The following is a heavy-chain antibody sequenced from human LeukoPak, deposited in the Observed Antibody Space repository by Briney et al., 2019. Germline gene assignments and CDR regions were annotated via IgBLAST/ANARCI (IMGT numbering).Heavy chain of an antibody. J-gene: IGHJ4*02. CDR2: INHSGST. CDR3: ARVPIRWAAPDY. V-gene: IGHV4-34*01. D-gene: IGHD1-26*01. Sequence: SETLSLTCAVYGGSFSGYYWSWIRQPPGKGLEWIGEINHSGSTNYNPSLKSRVTISVDTSKNQFSLQLNSVTPEDTAVYYCARVPIRWAAPDYWGQGTLATVSS. CDR1: GGSFSGYY.